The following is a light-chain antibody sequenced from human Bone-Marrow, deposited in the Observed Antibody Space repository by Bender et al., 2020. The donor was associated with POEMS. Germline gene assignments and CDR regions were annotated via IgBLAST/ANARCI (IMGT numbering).Light chain of an antibody. Sequence: SSELTQDPAVSVALGQTVRITCQGDSLRNYYGSWYQQKPGQAPVLVIYGKNKRPSGIPDRFSGSSSGNTASLTITGAQAEDEADYYCNSRDSSGKHRVFGGGTKLTVL. CDR2: GKN. V-gene: IGLV3-19*01. CDR1: SLRNYY. CDR3: NSRDSSGKHRV. J-gene: IGLJ2*01.